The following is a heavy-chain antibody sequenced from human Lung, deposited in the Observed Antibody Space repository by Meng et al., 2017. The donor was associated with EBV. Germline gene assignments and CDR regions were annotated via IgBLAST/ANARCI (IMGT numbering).Heavy chain of an antibody. CDR2: INYSGIT. Sequence: QVPLPHSGPGLLKPSETLSLTCGVSGRSFSSSYWSWIRQPPGKGLEWIGQINYSGITNYNPSLKSRVTISVDTSKNQFSLSLNSVTAADTAVYYCARGGTSSAPFDYWGQGTLVTVSS. CDR3: ARGGTSSAPFDY. CDR1: GRSFSSSY. J-gene: IGHJ4*02. D-gene: IGHD2-2*01. V-gene: IGHV4-34*01.